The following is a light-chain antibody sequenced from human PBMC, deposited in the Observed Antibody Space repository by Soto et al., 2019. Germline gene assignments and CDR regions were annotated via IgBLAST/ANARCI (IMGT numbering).Light chain of an antibody. Sequence: DILLTQSPGTLSLSPGERATLSCRASQSVSSSYLAWYQQKPGQAPRLLIYGASSRATGIPDRFSGSGSGTDFTLTISRLEPEDFAVYYCQQYGRSPLTFGGGTKVDIK. V-gene: IGKV3-20*01. CDR3: QQYGRSPLT. CDR1: QSVSSSY. J-gene: IGKJ4*01. CDR2: GAS.